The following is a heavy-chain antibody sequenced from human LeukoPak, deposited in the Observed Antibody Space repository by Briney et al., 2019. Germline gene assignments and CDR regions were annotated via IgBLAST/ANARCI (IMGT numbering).Heavy chain of an antibody. CDR2: INNSGGT. CDR1: GGSFSAYY. D-gene: IGHD6-19*01. CDR3: ARSSGGDRSRAGYSSGWYVDY. Sequence: SETLSLTCVVYGGSFSAYYWSWIRQPPGKGLEWIGEINNSGGTNYNPSLKSRVTISVDTSKNQFSLKLSSVTAADTAVYYCARSSGGDRSRAGYSSGWYVDYWGQGTLVTVSS. V-gene: IGHV4-34*01. J-gene: IGHJ4*02.